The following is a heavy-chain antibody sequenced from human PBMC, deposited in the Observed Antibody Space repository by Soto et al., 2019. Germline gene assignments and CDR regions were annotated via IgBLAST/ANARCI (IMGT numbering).Heavy chain of an antibody. CDR1: GGSISSGGYY. Sequence: SETLSLTCTVSGGSISSGGYYWSWIRQHPGKGLEWIGYIYYSGSTYYNPSLKSRVTISVDTSKNQFSLKLSSVTAADTAVYYCAREVGGPFDYWGQGTLVTVSS. J-gene: IGHJ4*02. CDR3: AREVGGPFDY. V-gene: IGHV4-31*03. D-gene: IGHD3-16*01. CDR2: IYYSGST.